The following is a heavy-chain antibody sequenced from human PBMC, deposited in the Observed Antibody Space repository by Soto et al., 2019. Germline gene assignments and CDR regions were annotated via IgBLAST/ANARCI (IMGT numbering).Heavy chain of an antibody. CDR2: INPTGGST. D-gene: IGHD6-13*01. CDR3: ARDRPSSWFRTGMDV. J-gene: IGHJ6*02. Sequence: ASGKVSCKASGDTFTSYYMHWVRQAPGQGLEWMGLINPTGGSTTYAQNFQGRVTMTRDTSTSTHYMELSSLRSEDTAVYYCARDRPSSWFRTGMDVWGQGTTVTVSS. V-gene: IGHV1-46*01. CDR1: GDTFTSYY.